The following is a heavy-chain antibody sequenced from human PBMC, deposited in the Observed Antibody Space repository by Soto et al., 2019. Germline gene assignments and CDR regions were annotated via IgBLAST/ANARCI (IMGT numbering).Heavy chain of an antibody. CDR2: VYHTGRT. Sequence: PSETLSLTCTVSGGPFKSGSYSWSWIRQPPGKGLEWIGYVYHTGRTSYNPSLKSRVSISMDTSKNQFSPNLDSVTAADTAVYFCARDFAYFDSWGQGTLVTVSS. CDR1: GGPFKSGSYS. J-gene: IGHJ4*02. CDR3: ARDFAYFDS. V-gene: IGHV4-61*01. D-gene: IGHD3-3*01.